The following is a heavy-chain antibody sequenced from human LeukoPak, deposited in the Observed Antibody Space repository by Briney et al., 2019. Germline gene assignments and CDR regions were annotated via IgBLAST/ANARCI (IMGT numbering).Heavy chain of an antibody. CDR3: AKDIGGGGRYYYYGMDV. J-gene: IGHJ6*02. CDR2: ISWNSGSI. V-gene: IGHV3-9*01. CDR1: GFTFDDYA. D-gene: IGHD1-26*01. Sequence: GGSLRLSCAASGFTFDDYAMHWVRQAPGKGLEWVSGISWNSGSIGYADSVKGRFTISRDNAKNSLYLQMNSLRAEDTALYYCAKDIGGGGRYYYYGMDVWGQGTTVTVSS.